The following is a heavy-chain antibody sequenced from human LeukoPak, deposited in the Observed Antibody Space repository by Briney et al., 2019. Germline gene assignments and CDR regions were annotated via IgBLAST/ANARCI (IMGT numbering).Heavy chain of an antibody. Sequence: GGSLRLSCAASGFTFSSYSMNWVRQAPGKGLEWVSSISSSSSYIYYADSVKGRFTISRDNAKNSLYLQMNSLRAEDTAVYYCARARVGDTRGPPLFDYWGQGTLVTVSS. CDR1: GFTFSSYS. D-gene: IGHD3-16*01. V-gene: IGHV3-21*01. CDR2: ISSSSSYI. CDR3: ARARVGDTRGPPLFDY. J-gene: IGHJ4*02.